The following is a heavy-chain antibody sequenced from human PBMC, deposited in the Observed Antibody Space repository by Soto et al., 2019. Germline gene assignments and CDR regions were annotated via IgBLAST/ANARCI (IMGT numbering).Heavy chain of an antibody. CDR1: GGSISSYY. V-gene: IGHV4-59*12. CDR3: ARGGISHWAYFYYMDV. CDR2: IYYLGSI. J-gene: IGHJ6*03. Sequence: PSETLSLTCTVSGGSISSYYWSWIRQPPGKGLEWIGEIYYLGSINYNPSLKSRVTISVDTSKNQFSLTLNSVTAADTATYYCARGGISHWAYFYYMDVWDRGTTVTVSS. D-gene: IGHD2-21*01.